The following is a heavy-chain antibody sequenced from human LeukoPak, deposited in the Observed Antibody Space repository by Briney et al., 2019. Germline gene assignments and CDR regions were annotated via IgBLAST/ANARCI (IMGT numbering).Heavy chain of an antibody. J-gene: IGHJ6*03. CDR1: GGSFSGYY. CDR3: ARLSAMIRGSLPNYYYMDV. CDR2: INHSGST. Sequence: PSETLSLTCAVYGGSFSGYYWSWIRQPPGKGLEWIGEINHSGSTNYNPSLKSRVTISVDTSKNQFSLKLSSVTAADTAVYYCARLSAMIRGSLPNYYYMDVWGKGTTVTISS. V-gene: IGHV4-34*01. D-gene: IGHD3-10*01.